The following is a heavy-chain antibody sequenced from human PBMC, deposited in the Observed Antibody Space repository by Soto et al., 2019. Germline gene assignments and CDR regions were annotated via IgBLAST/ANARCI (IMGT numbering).Heavy chain of an antibody. CDR3: AREEINCGGDCFSL. Sequence: GGYLRLSCAASGFTFSSYEMNWVRQAPGRGLEWISYISSSGDLIYYADSVRGRFTVSRDSAKNSMYLQMNSLRAEDTAVYYCAREEINCGGDCFSLWGQGTLVTVSS. J-gene: IGHJ4*02. CDR2: ISSSGDLI. D-gene: IGHD2-21*02. V-gene: IGHV3-48*03. CDR1: GFTFSSYE.